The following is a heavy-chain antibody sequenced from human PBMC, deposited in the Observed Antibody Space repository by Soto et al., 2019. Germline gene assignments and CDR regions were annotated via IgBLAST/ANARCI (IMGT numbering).Heavy chain of an antibody. V-gene: IGHV4-34*01. CDR2: INHSGST. D-gene: IGHD3-10*01. CDR3: ARGYGRNFDY. Sequence: QVQLQQWGAGLLKPSETLSLTCAVYGGSFSGYYWNWIRQPPGKGLEWIGEINHSGSTNYNPSLRSRFTISVDTSMNQFSLKLSSVTSADTAVYDCARGYGRNFDYWGQGTLVTVSS. CDR1: GGSFSGYY. J-gene: IGHJ4*02.